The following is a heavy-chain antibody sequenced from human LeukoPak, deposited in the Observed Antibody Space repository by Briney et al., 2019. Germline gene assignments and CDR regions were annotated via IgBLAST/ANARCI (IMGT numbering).Heavy chain of an antibody. CDR3: ATSRTFDY. CDR2: INQDGSEK. Sequence: PGGSLRLSCAASGFAFSSYWMSWVRQAPGKGLEWVANINQDGSEKCYVDSVKGRFTISRDNAKNSLYLQMNSLKDEDTSVYYCATSRTFDYWGQGTLVTVSS. D-gene: IGHD1-1*01. CDR1: GFAFSSYW. V-gene: IGHV3-7*02. J-gene: IGHJ4*02.